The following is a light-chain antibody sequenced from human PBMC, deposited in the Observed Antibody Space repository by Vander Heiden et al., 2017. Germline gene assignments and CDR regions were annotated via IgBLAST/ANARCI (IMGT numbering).Light chain of an antibody. CDR3: QQYNNWPPWT. CDR2: GAS. V-gene: IGKV3-15*01. Sequence: EIVITQSPATLSVPPGERATLSCRASQSVSSNVAWYQQKPGQAPRLLIYGASTRATGIPARFSGSGSGTEFTLTISSLQSEDFAVYYCQQYNNWPPWTFGQGTKVEIK. CDR1: QSVSSN. J-gene: IGKJ1*01.